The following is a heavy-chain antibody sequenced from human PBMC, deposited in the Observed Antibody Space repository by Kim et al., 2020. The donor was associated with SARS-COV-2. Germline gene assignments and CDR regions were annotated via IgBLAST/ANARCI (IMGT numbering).Heavy chain of an antibody. CDR2: IDSDGNSM. V-gene: IGHV3-21*01. CDR1: GFMFSSYN. D-gene: IGHD3-9*01. J-gene: IGHJ4*02. Sequence: GGSLRLSCAASGFMFSSYNMNWVRQAPGKGLEWVAYIDSDGNSMYYADSVNGRFTISRDNAKNSLYLQMNNLRVEDTALYYCASLYYDTSGYDDWGPGTL. CDR3: ASLYYDTSGYDD.